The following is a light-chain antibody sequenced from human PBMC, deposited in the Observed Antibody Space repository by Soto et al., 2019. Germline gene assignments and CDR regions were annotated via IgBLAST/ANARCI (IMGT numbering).Light chain of an antibody. Sequence: DIQMTQSPSTLSASVGDRVTITCRASQSISSWLAWYQQKPGKAPNLLIYKASSLQSGVPSRFSGSGSGTEFTLTISSVQTDDLASYYCQQYNCFPYTFGQGTKLEIK. J-gene: IGKJ2*01. CDR3: QQYNCFPYT. V-gene: IGKV1-5*03. CDR2: KAS. CDR1: QSISSW.